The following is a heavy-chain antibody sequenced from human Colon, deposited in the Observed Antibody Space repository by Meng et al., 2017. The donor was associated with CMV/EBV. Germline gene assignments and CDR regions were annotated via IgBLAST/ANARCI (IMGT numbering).Heavy chain of an antibody. V-gene: IGHV1-2*02. CDR3: ARDSIAARPHYFDY. CDR1: GYGFADFY. Sequence: ASVKVSCKSSGYGFADFYIHWVRRAPGHGLEWMGWINPKNGVTKYAQKFQGRVSLTTDTSITTANMEMSRLTSDDTAVYYCARDSIAARPHYFDYWGQGTLVTVSS. CDR2: INPKNGVT. J-gene: IGHJ4*02. D-gene: IGHD6-6*01.